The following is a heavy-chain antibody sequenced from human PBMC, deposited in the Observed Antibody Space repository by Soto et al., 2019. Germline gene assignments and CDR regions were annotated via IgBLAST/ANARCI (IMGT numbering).Heavy chain of an antibody. V-gene: IGHV1-18*01. D-gene: IGHD3-3*01. CDR3: TRGPVDFGSGDYPRPSPAYGMDV. CDR2: ISAYNGNT. Sequence: ASVKVSCKASGYTFTSYGISWVRQAPGQGLEWMGWISAYNGNTNYAQKLQGRVTMTTDTSRSTAYMGLRSRRSDDRAVYYCTRGPVDFGSGDYPRPSPAYGMDVWGQETTVTVSS. CDR1: GYTFTSYG. J-gene: IGHJ6*02.